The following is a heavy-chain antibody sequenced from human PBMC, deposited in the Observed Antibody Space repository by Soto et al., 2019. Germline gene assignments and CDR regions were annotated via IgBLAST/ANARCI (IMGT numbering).Heavy chain of an antibody. D-gene: IGHD3-10*01. Sequence: EVQLLESGGGLVQPGGSLRLSCAASGFTFGSNAMTWVRQAPGKGLEWVSSLSGSGSGTSYADSVKGRFTISRDNSKNTLYLQMNSLRAEDTPVYYCVKYYGSGSYDYWGQGTLVTVSS. CDR1: GFTFGSNA. V-gene: IGHV3-23*01. J-gene: IGHJ4*02. CDR3: VKYYGSGSYDY. CDR2: LSGSGSGT.